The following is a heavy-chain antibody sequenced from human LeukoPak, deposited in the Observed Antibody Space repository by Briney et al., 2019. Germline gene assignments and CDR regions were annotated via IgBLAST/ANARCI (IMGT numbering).Heavy chain of an antibody. CDR2: IIPIFGTA. V-gene: IGHV1-69*05. CDR1: GGTFSSYA. Sequence: SVKVSCKASGGTFSSYAISWVRQAPGQGLEWMGGIIPIFGTANYAQKFQGRVTITTDESTSTAYMELSSLGSEDTAVYYCERALSGGTARTSNCMDVWGKGTTVTVSS. D-gene: IGHD6-13*01. CDR3: ERALSGGTARTSNCMDV. J-gene: IGHJ6*03.